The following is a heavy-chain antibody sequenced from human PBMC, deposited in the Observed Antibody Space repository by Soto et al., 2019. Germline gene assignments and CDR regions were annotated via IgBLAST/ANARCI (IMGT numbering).Heavy chain of an antibody. CDR1: GGSISGYY. D-gene: IGHD1-26*01. J-gene: IGHJ4*02. Sequence: SETLSLTCAVSGGSISGYYWSWVRQPAGKGLEWIGRIYASGSTNYNPSLKSRVTMSVDTSKNQCSLKLSSVTAADTAVYYCARDRAPGGIGAYFDYWGQGTLVTVSS. V-gene: IGHV4-4*07. CDR3: ARDRAPGGIGAYFDY. CDR2: IYASGST.